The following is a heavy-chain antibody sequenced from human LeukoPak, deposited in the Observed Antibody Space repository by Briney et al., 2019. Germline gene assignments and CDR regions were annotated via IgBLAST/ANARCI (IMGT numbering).Heavy chain of an antibody. D-gene: IGHD6-6*01. CDR3: ARVHSSSSWATFDY. Sequence: EASVKVSCKASGYTFTGYYMHWVRQAPGQGLEWMGRINPNSGGTNYAQKFQGRVTMTRDTSISTAYMELSRLRSDDTAVYYCARVHSSSSWATFDYWGQGTLVTVSS. CDR1: GYTFTGYY. CDR2: INPNSGGT. J-gene: IGHJ4*02. V-gene: IGHV1-2*06.